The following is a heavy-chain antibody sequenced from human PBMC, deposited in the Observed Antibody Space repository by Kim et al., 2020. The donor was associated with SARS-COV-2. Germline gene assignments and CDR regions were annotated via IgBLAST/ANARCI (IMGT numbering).Heavy chain of an antibody. J-gene: IGHJ4*02. V-gene: IGHV4-59*01. Sequence: NYNPALKSRVTISVDTSKNQFSLRLNSVTAADTAVYYCARDQGATYPFDYWGQGTLVIVSA. CDR3: ARDQGATYPFDY.